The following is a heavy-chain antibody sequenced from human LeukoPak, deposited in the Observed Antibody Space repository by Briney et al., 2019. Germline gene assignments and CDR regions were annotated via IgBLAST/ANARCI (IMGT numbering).Heavy chain of an antibody. CDR3: AKSLNYYDSSGPFDY. CDR1: GFTFSSYA. J-gene: IGHJ4*02. CDR2: ISGSGGST. D-gene: IGHD3-22*01. Sequence: GGSLRLSCAASGFTFSSYAMSWVRQAPGKGLEWVSAISGSGGSTYYADSVKGRFTISRDNSKNTLYPQMNSLRAEDTAVYYCAKSLNYYDSSGPFDYWGQGTLVTVSS. V-gene: IGHV3-23*01.